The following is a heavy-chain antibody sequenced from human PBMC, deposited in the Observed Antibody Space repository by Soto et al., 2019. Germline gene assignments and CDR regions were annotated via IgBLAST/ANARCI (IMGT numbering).Heavy chain of an antibody. D-gene: IGHD3-3*01. V-gene: IGHV4-59*12. CDR1: GGSISSYY. Sequence: SETLSLTCTVSGGSISSYYWSWIRQPPGKGLEWIGYIYYSGSTNYNPSLKSRVTISVDTSKNQFSLKLSSVTAADTAVYYCARVGETYYDFWSGYWPRSPWFDPWGQGTLVTVSS. CDR3: ARVGETYYDFWSGYWPRSPWFDP. CDR2: IYYSGST. J-gene: IGHJ5*02.